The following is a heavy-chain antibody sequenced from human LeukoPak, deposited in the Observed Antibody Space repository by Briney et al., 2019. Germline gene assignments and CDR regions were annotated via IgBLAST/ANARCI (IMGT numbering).Heavy chain of an antibody. J-gene: IGHJ6*03. CDR2: INHSGST. Sequence: SETLSLTCTVSGGSISSYYWSWIRQPPGKGLEWIGEINHSGSTNYNPSLKSRVTISVDTSKNQFSLKLSSVTAADTAVYYCASVAAGYYYYMDVWDKGTTVTVSS. CDR3: ASVAAGYYYYMDV. V-gene: IGHV4-34*01. CDR1: GGSISSYY. D-gene: IGHD6-13*01.